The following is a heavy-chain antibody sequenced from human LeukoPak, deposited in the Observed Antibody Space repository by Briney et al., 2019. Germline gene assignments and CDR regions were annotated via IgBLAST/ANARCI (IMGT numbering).Heavy chain of an antibody. CDR1: GFTFSSYA. J-gene: IGHJ6*03. V-gene: IGHV3-30*04. CDR3: AKGYSSGYPTYYYYYMDV. Sequence: GGSLRLSCAASGFTFSSYAMHWVRQAPGKGLEWVAVISYDGSNKYYADSVKGRFTISRDNSKNTLYLQMNSLRAEDTAVYYCAKGYSSGYPTYYYYYMDVWGKGTTVTVSS. D-gene: IGHD3-22*01. CDR2: ISYDGSNK.